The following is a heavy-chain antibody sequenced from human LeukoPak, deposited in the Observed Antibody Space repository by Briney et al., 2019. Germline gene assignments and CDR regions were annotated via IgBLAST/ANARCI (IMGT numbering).Heavy chain of an antibody. V-gene: IGHV4-34*01. Sequence: SETLSLTCAVYGGSFSGYYWGWIRQPPGKGLEWIGEINHSGSTNYNPSLKSRVTISVDTSKNQFSLKLSSVTAADTAVYYCARGVYYDSSGYRDYFDYWGQGTLVTVSS. CDR3: ARGVYYDSSGYRDYFDY. CDR2: INHSGST. CDR1: GGSFSGYY. J-gene: IGHJ4*02. D-gene: IGHD3-22*01.